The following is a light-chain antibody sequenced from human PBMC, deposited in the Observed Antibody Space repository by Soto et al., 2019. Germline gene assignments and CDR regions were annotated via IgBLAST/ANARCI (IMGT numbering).Light chain of an antibody. Sequence: DIQMTQSPSSLSASVGDRVTITFLASQIIGIYLNWYQQEPGKAPKLLIYAASTLQSGVPLRFSGSGSGTDFTLSIGSLQPEDFATYFCQQSYTTPFTFGPGTKVDIK. V-gene: IGKV1-39*01. J-gene: IGKJ3*01. CDR1: QIIGIY. CDR3: QQSYTTPFT. CDR2: AAS.